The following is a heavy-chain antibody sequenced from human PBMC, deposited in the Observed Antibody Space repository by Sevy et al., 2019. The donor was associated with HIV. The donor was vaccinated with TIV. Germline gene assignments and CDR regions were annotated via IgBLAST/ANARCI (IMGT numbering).Heavy chain of an antibody. V-gene: IGHV4-59*01. J-gene: IGHJ5*02. CDR1: GGSISSYY. Sequence: SETLSLTCTVSGGSISSYYWSWIRQPPGKGLEWIGYIYYSGSTNYNPSLKSRFTISVDTSKNQFPLKRSYVTAADTAVYYCARVLGFGELKFDPWGQGTLVTVSS. CDR2: IYYSGST. D-gene: IGHD3-10*01. CDR3: ARVLGFGELKFDP.